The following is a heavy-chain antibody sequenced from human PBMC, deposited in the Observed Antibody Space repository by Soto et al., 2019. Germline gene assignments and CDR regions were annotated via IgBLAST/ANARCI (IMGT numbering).Heavy chain of an antibody. CDR2: IYYSGST. CDR1: GGSISSGGYY. CDR3: ATINCIHDYYYMDV. Sequence: SETLSLTCTVSGGSISSGGYYWSWIRQHPGKGLEWIGYIYYSGSTYYNPSLKSRVTISVDTSKNQFSLKLSSVTAADTAVYYCATINCIHDYYYMDVWGKGTTVTVSS. V-gene: IGHV4-31*03. D-gene: IGHD2-15*01. J-gene: IGHJ6*03.